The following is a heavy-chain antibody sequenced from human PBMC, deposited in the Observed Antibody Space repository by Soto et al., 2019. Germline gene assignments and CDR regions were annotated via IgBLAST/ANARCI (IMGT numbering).Heavy chain of an antibody. D-gene: IGHD2-15*01. CDR2: ISSSSSYI. CDR1: GFTFSSYS. V-gene: IGHV3-21*01. CDR3: ARDRCSGGSCYSGNCY. Sequence: GGSLRLSCAASGFTFSSYSMNWVRQAPGKGLEWVSSISSSSSYIYYADSVKGRFTISRDNAKNSLYLQMNSLRAEDTAVYYCARDRCSGGSCYSGNCYWGQGTLVTVSS. J-gene: IGHJ4*02.